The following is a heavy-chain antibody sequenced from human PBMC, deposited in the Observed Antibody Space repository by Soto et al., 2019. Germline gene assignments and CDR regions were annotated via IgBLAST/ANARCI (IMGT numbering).Heavy chain of an antibody. V-gene: IGHV5-51*01. Sequence: PGESLKISCKGSGYSFTSYWIGWVRQMPGKGLEWMGIIYPGDSDTRYSPSFQGQVTISADKSISTAYLQWSSLKASDTAMYYCARLDAPGTIVVVPAAPWGWFDPWGQGTQVTVSS. D-gene: IGHD2-2*01. CDR3: ARLDAPGTIVVVPAAPWGWFDP. CDR1: GYSFTSYW. J-gene: IGHJ5*02. CDR2: IYPGDSDT.